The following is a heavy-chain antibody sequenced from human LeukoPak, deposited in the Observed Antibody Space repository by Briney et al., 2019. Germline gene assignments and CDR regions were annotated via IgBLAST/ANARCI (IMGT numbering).Heavy chain of an antibody. CDR3: ASSRGYYDFWSGPLYFDY. CDR2: IYYSGST. J-gene: IGHJ4*02. D-gene: IGHD3-3*01. V-gene: IGHV4-31*03. Sequence: PSQTLSLTCTVSGGSISSGGYYWRWIRQHPGKGLEWIGYIYYSGSTYYNPSLKSRVTISVDTSKNQFSLKLSSVTAADTAVYYCASSRGYYDFWSGPLYFDYWGQGTLVTVSS. CDR1: GGSISSGGYY.